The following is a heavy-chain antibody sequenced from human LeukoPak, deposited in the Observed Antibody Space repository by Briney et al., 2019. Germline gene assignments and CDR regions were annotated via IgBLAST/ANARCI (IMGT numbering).Heavy chain of an antibody. Sequence: SETLSLTCTVSGDSISNGGYFWSWIRQHPGKGLEWIGYIYYTGSTTYNPSLQSRVTISVDTSKNNFSLRLNSVTAADTAVYFCARGLPGARIPYHFDSWGQGTLVAVSS. CDR1: GDSISNGGYF. CDR2: IYYTGST. J-gene: IGHJ4*02. D-gene: IGHD1-1*01. V-gene: IGHV4-31*03. CDR3: ARGLPGARIPYHFDS.